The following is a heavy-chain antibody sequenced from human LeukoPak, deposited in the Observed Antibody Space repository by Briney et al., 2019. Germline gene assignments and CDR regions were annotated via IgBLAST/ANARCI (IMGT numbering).Heavy chain of an antibody. Sequence: GGSLRLSCAASGFTFSTYGMHWVRQAPGKGLEWVSYISSSGSTIYYADSVKGRFTISRDNAKNSLYLQMNSLRAEDTAVYYCARDPDQIVGANFDYWGQGTLVTVSS. V-gene: IGHV3-48*04. CDR2: ISSSGSTI. D-gene: IGHD1-26*01. J-gene: IGHJ4*02. CDR3: ARDPDQIVGANFDY. CDR1: GFTFSTYG.